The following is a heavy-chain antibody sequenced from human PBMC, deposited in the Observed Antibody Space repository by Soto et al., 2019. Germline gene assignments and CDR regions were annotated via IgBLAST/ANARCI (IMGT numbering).Heavy chain of an antibody. Sequence: SETLSLTCTVSGGSISSSSYYWCWILHPPGKGLEWIGSIYYSGSTYYNPSLKSRVTISVDTSKNQFSLKLSSVTAADTAVYYCARHRYYYYYYMDVWGKGTTVTVSS. J-gene: IGHJ6*03. CDR2: IYYSGST. V-gene: IGHV4-39*01. CDR3: ARHRYYYYYYMDV. CDR1: GGSISSSSYY.